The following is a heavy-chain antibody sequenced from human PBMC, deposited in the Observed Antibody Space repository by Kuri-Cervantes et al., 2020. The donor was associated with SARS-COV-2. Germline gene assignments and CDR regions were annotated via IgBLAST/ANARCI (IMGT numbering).Heavy chain of an antibody. CDR1: GFTFSSYA. Sequence: GESLKISCAASGFTFSSYAMSWVRQAPGKGLEWVSAISGSGGSTYYADSVKGRFTISRDNAKNSLFLQMNSLRAEDTAVYYCAGGPYSGGWDLDYWGQGTLVTVSS. J-gene: IGHJ4*02. CDR3: AGGPYSGGWDLDY. D-gene: IGHD6-19*01. V-gene: IGHV3-23*01. CDR2: ISGSGGST.